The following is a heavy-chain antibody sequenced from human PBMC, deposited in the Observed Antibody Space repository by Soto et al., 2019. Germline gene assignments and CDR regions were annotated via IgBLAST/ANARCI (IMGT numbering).Heavy chain of an antibody. CDR1: GFTFSSYS. CDR2: ISSSSSYI. J-gene: IGHJ6*02. D-gene: IGHD3-3*01. V-gene: IGHV3-21*01. CDR3: AGRYSYYDFWSGYYNPYYYGMDV. Sequence: GGSLRLSCAASGFTFSSYSMNWVRQAPGKGLEWVSSISSSSSYIYYADSVKGRFTISRDNAKNSLYLQMNSLRAEDTAVYYCAGRYSYYDFWSGYYNPYYYGMDVWGQGTTVTV.